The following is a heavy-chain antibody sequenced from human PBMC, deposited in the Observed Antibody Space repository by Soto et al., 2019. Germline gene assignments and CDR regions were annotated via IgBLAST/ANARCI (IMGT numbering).Heavy chain of an antibody. CDR3: AKDKGRTAIDY. Sequence: QVQLVESGGGVVQPGRSLRLSCAASGLTFSAAGMHWVRQAPGKGLEWVAFIANDGRSESYADSVKGRFTISRDNSQNRLYVQMNGLRAEDTAVYYCAKDKGRTAIDYWGQGTLVSVSS. CDR1: GLTFSAAG. CDR2: IANDGRSE. J-gene: IGHJ4*02. V-gene: IGHV3-30*18.